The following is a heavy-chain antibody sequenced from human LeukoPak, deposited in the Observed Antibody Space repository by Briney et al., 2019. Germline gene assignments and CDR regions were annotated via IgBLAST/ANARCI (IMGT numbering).Heavy chain of an antibody. CDR1: GYTFTSHG. CDR3: ARGEYNYFDY. Sequence: ASVKVSCKASGYTFTSHGITWVRQAPAQGLEWVGWINVYNGHTNYVQNLQGRATMTTDTSTSTAYMELRSLRSDDTAVYYCARGEYNYFDYWGQGTLVTVSS. D-gene: IGHD2/OR15-2a*01. CDR2: INVYNGHT. J-gene: IGHJ4*02. V-gene: IGHV1-18*01.